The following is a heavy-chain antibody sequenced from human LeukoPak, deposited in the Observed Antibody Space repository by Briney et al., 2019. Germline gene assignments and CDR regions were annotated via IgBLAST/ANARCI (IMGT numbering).Heavy chain of an antibody. Sequence: GGSLRLSCVASGFPFSNYWMSWVRQAPGKGLEWVANIRQDVSEKYYVDSVKGRFTISRDNAKNSLYLQMNSLRAEDTAVYYCARDLSGVTGYTYGRGIDYWGQGTLVTVSS. V-gene: IGHV3-7*01. D-gene: IGHD5-18*01. J-gene: IGHJ4*02. CDR2: IRQDVSEK. CDR1: GFPFSNYW. CDR3: ARDLSGVTGYTYGRGIDY.